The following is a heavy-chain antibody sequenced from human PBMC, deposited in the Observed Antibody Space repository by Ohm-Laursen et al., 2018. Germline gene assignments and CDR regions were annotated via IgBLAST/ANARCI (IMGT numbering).Heavy chain of an antibody. J-gene: IGHJ6*02. V-gene: IGHV3-21*01. CDR1: GFTFSSYS. CDR3: ASFYGSGERNYCYYGMDV. CDR2: ISSSSSYI. D-gene: IGHD3-10*01. Sequence: SLRLSCTASGFTFSSYSMNWVRQAPGKGLEWVSSISSSSSYIYYADSVKGRFTISRDNAKNSLYLQMNSLRAEDTAVYYCASFYGSGERNYCYYGMDVWGQGTTVTVSS.